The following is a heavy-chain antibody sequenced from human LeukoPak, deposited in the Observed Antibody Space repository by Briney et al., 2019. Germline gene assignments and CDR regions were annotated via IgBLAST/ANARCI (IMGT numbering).Heavy chain of an antibody. V-gene: IGHV4-59*01. CDR2: IYYTGST. J-gene: IGHJ4*02. CDR3: ARLFFSGTYFFDY. Sequence: SETLSLTCSVSGGSINNYYWSWIRQSPEKGLQWIGYIYYTGSTNYNPSLKSRVTISSDTSKNQFSLKVSSVTAADTAVYYCARLFFSGTYFFDYWGQGTLVTVSS. CDR1: GGSINNYY. D-gene: IGHD1-26*01.